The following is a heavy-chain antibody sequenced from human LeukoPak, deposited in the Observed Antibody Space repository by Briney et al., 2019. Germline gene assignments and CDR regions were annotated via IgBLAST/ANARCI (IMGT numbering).Heavy chain of an antibody. D-gene: IGHD6-19*01. CDR1: GDTFSSYA. CDR2: IIPIFGTA. V-gene: IGHV1-69*13. Sequence: SVKVSCKASGDTFSSYAISWVRQAPGQGLEWMGGIIPIFGTANYAQKFQGRVTITADESTSTAYMDLSSLRSEDTAVYYCARGRMAGTYVFDYWGQGTLVTVSS. CDR3: ARGRMAGTYVFDY. J-gene: IGHJ4*02.